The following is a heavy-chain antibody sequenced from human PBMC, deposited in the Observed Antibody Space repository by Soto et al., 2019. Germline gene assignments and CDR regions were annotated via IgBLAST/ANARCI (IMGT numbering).Heavy chain of an antibody. D-gene: IGHD2-2*02. V-gene: IGHV3-30*03. Sequence: PGGSLRLSCAAPGFIFNNYAMSWVRQAPGEGLEWVAVISYDGSNKYYADSVKGRFTISRDNSKNTLYLQMNSLRDEDTAVYYCARDFRCNGNSATCYTWFDPWGQGTLVTVSS. CDR2: ISYDGSNK. CDR3: ARDFRCNGNSATCYTWFDP. CDR1: GFIFNNYA. J-gene: IGHJ5*02.